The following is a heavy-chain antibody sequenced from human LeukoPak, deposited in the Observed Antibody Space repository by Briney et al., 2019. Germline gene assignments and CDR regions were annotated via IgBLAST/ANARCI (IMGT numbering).Heavy chain of an antibody. J-gene: IGHJ4*02. V-gene: IGHV3-21*01. Sequence: PGGSLRLSCAASGFTVSSNYMSWVRQAPGKGLEWVSSVSSSSYYIYYADSVKGRFTISRDNAKNSLFLQMNSLRAEDTAVYYCGAAYSGSSPFDYWGQGTLVTVSS. D-gene: IGHD1-26*01. CDR3: GAAYSGSSPFDY. CDR2: VSSSSYYI. CDR1: GFTVSSNY.